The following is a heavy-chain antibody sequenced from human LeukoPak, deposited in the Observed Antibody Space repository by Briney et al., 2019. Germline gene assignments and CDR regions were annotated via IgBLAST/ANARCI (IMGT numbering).Heavy chain of an antibody. Sequence: GGSLRLSCAASGFTFSSYGMHWVRQAPGKGLEWVAFIRYDGSNKYYADSVKGRFTISRDHSKNTLYLQMNSLRAEDTAVYYCAKGAKYGSGSELNWFDPWGQGTLVTVSS. CDR2: IRYDGSNK. CDR3: AKGAKYGSGSELNWFDP. J-gene: IGHJ5*02. V-gene: IGHV3-30*02. D-gene: IGHD6-19*01. CDR1: GFTFSSYG.